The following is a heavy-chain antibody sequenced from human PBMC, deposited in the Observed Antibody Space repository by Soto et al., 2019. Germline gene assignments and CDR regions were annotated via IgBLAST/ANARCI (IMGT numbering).Heavy chain of an antibody. V-gene: IGHV4-39*01. CDR2: IYYSGST. CDR1: GGSISSSSYF. Sequence: SETLSLTCTVSGGSISSSSYFWGWIRQPPEKGLEWIGSIYYSGSTYSNPSLKTRVTISVDTSKNQFSLKLNFVTAADTAVYYCARLQQQLVLWGQGTLVTVSS. J-gene: IGHJ4*02. CDR3: ARLQQQLVL. D-gene: IGHD6-13*01.